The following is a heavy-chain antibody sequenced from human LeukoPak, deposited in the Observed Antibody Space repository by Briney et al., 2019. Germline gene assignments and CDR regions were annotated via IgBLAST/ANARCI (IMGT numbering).Heavy chain of an antibody. V-gene: IGHV1-58*02. CDR1: GFTFTSSA. CDR2: IVVGSGNT. Sequence: GASVKVSCKASGFTFTSSAMQWVRQARGQRLEWIAWIVVGSGNTNYAQKFQERVTITRDMSTSTAYMELSSLRSEDTAVYYCAASSSWYSAFDIWGQGTMVTVSS. CDR3: AASSSWYSAFDI. D-gene: IGHD6-13*01. J-gene: IGHJ3*02.